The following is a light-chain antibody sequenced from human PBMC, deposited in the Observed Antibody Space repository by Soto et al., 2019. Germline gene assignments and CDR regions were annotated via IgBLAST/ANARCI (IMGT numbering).Light chain of an antibody. J-gene: IGKJ2*01. Sequence: EVVLTQSPGTLSLSPGERATLSCKASQSVNSRDLAWYQQKPGQAPRILIYGASSRATGIPDRFSGSGSGTDFTLTISRLEPEDFAVYYCQQYGSSPPTYTFGQGTKLEIK. CDR1: QSVNSRD. CDR3: QQYGSSPPTYT. V-gene: IGKV3-20*01. CDR2: GAS.